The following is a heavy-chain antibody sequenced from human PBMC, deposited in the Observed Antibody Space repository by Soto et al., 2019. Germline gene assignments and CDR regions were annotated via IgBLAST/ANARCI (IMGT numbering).Heavy chain of an antibody. CDR1: GGSVSSGSYY. V-gene: IGHV4-61*01. J-gene: IGHJ4*02. D-gene: IGHD3-3*01. CDR3: ARDSPGHYTDY. CDR2: IYYSGST. Sequence: QVQLQESGPGLVKPSETLSLTCTVSGGSVSSGSYYWSWIRQPPGKGLEWIGYIYYSGSTNYNPSLKSRVTISVDTSKNQFSLKLSSVTAADTAVYYCARDSPGHYTDYWGQGTLVTVSS.